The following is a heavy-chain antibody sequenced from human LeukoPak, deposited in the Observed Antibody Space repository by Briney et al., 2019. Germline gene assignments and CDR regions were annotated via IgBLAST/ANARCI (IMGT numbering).Heavy chain of an antibody. J-gene: IGHJ4*02. CDR2: IRYDGTNK. D-gene: IGHD4-17*01. CDR1: GFTFSSYG. CDR3: AKGGASVTRYVDY. V-gene: IGHV3-30*02. Sequence: GGSLRLSCAASGFTFSSYGMHWVRQAPGKGLEWVAFIRYDGTNKYYADSVKGRFTISRDNSQNTLYLQMNSLRPEDTAVYYCAKGGASVTRYVDYWGQGTLVTVSS.